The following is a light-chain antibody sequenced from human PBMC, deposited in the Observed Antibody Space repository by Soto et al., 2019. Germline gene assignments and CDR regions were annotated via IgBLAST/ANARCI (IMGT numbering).Light chain of an antibody. CDR3: QVWDNTNDVV. CDR2: DVS. V-gene: IGLV2-11*01. J-gene: IGLJ2*01. CDR1: SSDVGGYNY. Sequence: QSALTQPRSVSGSPGQSVTISCTGTSSDVGGYNYVSWYQQHPGKAPKLMIYDVSKRPSGVPDRFSGSKSGNTASLTISWVEGGDEADYSCQVWDNTNDVVFGGGTKLTVL.